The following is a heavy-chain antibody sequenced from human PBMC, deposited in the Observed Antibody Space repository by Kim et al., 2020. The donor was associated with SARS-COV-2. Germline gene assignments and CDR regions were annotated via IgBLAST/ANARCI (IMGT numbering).Heavy chain of an antibody. D-gene: IGHD6-13*01. Sequence: SETLSLTCTVSGGSISSGGYYWSWIRQHPGKGLEWIGYIYYSGSTYYNPSLKSRVTISVDTSKNQFSLKLSSVTAADTAVYYCARLGYIAADVWGQGTLVTVSS. CDR3: ARLGYIAADV. J-gene: IGHJ4*02. CDR2: IYYSGST. CDR1: GGSISSGGYY. V-gene: IGHV4-31*03.